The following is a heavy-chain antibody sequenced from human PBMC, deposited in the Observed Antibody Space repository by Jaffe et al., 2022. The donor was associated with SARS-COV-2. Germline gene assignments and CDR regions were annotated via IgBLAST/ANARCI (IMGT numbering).Heavy chain of an antibody. J-gene: IGHJ6*02. CDR3: ASAATGPHIVATLGYYYGMDV. D-gene: IGHD5-12*01. CDR2: ISSSSSYI. CDR1: GFTFSSYS. V-gene: IGHV3-21*01. Sequence: EVQLVESGGGLVKPGGSLRLSCAASGFTFSSYSMNWVRQAPGKGLEWVSSISSSSSYIYYADSVKGRFTISRDNAKNSLYLQMNSLRAEDTAVYYCASAATGPHIVATLGYYYGMDVWGQGTTVTVSS.